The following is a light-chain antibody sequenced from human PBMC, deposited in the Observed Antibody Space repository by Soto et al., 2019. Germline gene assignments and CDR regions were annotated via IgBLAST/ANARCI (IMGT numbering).Light chain of an antibody. CDR1: QSVGSY. Sequence: EPILTQSPATLSLSPGEGATLSCRASQSVGSYLAWYQQKPGQAPRLLIYAASIRATGIPARFSGSGSGTDFTLTISSLEPEDFAIYYCQQHSNWPWAFGQGTKLEIK. J-gene: IGKJ2*01. V-gene: IGKV3-11*01. CDR2: AAS. CDR3: QQHSNWPWA.